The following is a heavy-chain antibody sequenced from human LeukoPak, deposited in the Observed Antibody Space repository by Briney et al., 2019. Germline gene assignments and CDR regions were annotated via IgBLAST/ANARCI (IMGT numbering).Heavy chain of an antibody. V-gene: IGHV4-34*01. CDR1: GGSISSYY. Sequence: SETLSLTCTVSGGSISSYYWSWIRQPPGKGLEWIGEINHSGSTNYNPSLKSRVTISVDTSKNQFSLKLSSVTAADTAVYYCARIGGYYDSSGYYYFDYWGQGTLVTVSS. J-gene: IGHJ4*02. CDR3: ARIGGYYDSSGYYYFDY. CDR2: INHSGST. D-gene: IGHD3-22*01.